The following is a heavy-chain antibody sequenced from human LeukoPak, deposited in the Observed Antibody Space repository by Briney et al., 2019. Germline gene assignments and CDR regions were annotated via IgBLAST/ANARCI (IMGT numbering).Heavy chain of an antibody. V-gene: IGHV1-2*02. CDR2: INPNSGGT. D-gene: IGHD6-13*01. J-gene: IGHJ4*02. Sequence: GASVKVSCKASGYTFTGYYMHWVRQAPGQGLEWMGWINPNSGGTNYAQKFQGRVTMTRDTSISTAYMELSRLRSDDTAVYYCARDGAAAGFPFDYWGQGTLVTVSS. CDR3: ARDGAAAGFPFDY. CDR1: GYTFTGYY.